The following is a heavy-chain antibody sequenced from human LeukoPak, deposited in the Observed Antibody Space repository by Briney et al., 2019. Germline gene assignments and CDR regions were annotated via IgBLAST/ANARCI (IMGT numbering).Heavy chain of an antibody. D-gene: IGHD2-15*01. V-gene: IGHV1-69*13. CDR1: GGTFSSNT. Sequence: SVKVSCKASGGTFSSNTISWVRQAPGQGLECMGGIIPIFGTANYAQKFQGRVTITADESTSTAYMELSSLRYGDTAVYYCARVWCSGGSCYSSRGAFDIWGQGTMVTVSS. J-gene: IGHJ3*02. CDR2: IIPIFGTA. CDR3: ARVWCSGGSCYSSRGAFDI.